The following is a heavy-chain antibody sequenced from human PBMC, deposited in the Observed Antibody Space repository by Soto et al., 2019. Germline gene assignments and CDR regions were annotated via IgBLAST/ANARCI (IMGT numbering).Heavy chain of an antibody. V-gene: IGHV3-9*01. CDR2: ISWNSGSI. CDR1: GFTFDDYA. Sequence: GGSLRLSCAASGFTFDDYAMHWVRQAPGKGLEWVSGISWNSGSIGYADSVKGRFTISRDNAKNSLYLQMNSLRAEDTALYYCAKGWDLKGSRGTSYYYYMDVWGKGTTVTVSS. CDR3: AKGWDLKGSRGTSYYYYMDV. J-gene: IGHJ6*03. D-gene: IGHD3-16*01.